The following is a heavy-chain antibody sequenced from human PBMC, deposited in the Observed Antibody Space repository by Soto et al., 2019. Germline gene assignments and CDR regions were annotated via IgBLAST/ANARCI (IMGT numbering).Heavy chain of an antibody. V-gene: IGHV4-61*01. Sequence: PSETLSLTCSVSGGAINSDYYYLGWVRQPPGKSLEWIGYIYYSGSTNYNPSLKSRVTISVDTSKNQFSLKLSSVTTADTAVYYCARALHGEDYYYYYYMDVWGKGTTVTVSS. D-gene: IGHD3-10*01. J-gene: IGHJ6*03. CDR1: GGAINSDYYY. CDR3: ARALHGEDYYYYYYMDV. CDR2: IYYSGST.